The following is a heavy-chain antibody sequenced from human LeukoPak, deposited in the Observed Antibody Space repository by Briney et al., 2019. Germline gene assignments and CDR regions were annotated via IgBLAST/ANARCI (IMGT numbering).Heavy chain of an antibody. CDR3: ARRISPITMVRGVIITPFDY. Sequence: SETLTLTCAVYGGSFSGYYWSWIRQPPGKGLEWIGEINHSGSTNYNPSLKSRVTISVDTSKNQFSLKLSSVTAADTAVYYCARRISPITMVRGVIITPFDYWGQGTLVTVSS. CDR1: GGSFSGYY. D-gene: IGHD3-10*01. J-gene: IGHJ4*02. CDR2: INHSGST. V-gene: IGHV4-34*01.